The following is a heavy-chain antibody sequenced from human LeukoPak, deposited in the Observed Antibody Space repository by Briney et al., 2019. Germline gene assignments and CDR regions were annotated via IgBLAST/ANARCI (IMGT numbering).Heavy chain of an antibody. CDR3: ARAGFLDYDSSGYRY. CDR2: ISSSGSTI. Sequence: PRGSLRLSCAASGFTFSSYEMNWVRQAPGKGLEWVSYISSSGSTIYYADSVKGRFTISRDNAKNSLYLQMNSLRAEDTAVYYCARAGFLDYDSSGYRYWGQGTLVTVSS. J-gene: IGHJ4*02. D-gene: IGHD3-22*01. V-gene: IGHV3-48*03. CDR1: GFTFSSYE.